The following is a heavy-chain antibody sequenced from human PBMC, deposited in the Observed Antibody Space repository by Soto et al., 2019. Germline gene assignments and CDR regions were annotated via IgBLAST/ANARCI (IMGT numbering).Heavy chain of an antibody. D-gene: IGHD2-15*01. CDR2: ISNTGNYR. V-gene: IGHV3-21*06. Sequence: KPGGSLRLSCAASGFTFSSYAMSWVRHSPGKGLEWVASISNTGNYRYYADSVKGRFTVSRDNTENSVSLQMNSLTGEDTATYYCAREKEDLVVQPFYGLDFWGLGTTVTVSS. J-gene: IGHJ6*02. CDR1: GFTFSSYA. CDR3: AREKEDLVVQPFYGLDF.